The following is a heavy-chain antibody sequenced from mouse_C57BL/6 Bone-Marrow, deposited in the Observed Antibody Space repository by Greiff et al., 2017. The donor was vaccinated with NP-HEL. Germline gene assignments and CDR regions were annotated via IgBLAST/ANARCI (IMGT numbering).Heavy chain of an antibody. CDR3: ARDGGLRQNYFDY. CDR1: GYTFTSYW. Sequence: VQLQQPGAELVKPGASVKLSCKASGYTFTSYWMQWVKQRPGQGLEWIGEIDPSDSYTNYNQKFKGKATLTVDTSSSTAYMQLSSLTSEDSAVYYCARDGGLRQNYFDYWGQGTTLTVSS. CDR2: IDPSDSYT. D-gene: IGHD2-2*01. J-gene: IGHJ2*01. V-gene: IGHV1-50*01.